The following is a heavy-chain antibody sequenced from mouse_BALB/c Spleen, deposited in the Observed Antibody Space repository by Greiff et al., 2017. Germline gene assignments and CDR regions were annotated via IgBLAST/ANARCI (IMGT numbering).Heavy chain of an antibody. CDR2: IDPANGNT. V-gene: IGHV14-3*02. Sequence: VQLKQSGAELVKPGASVKLSCTASGFNIKDTYMHWVKQRPEQGLEWIGRIDPANGNTKYDPKFQGKATITADTSSNTAYLQLSSLTSEDTAVYYCARGLYGSSPWFAYWGQGTLVTVSA. CDR1: GFNIKDTY. J-gene: IGHJ3*01. CDR3: ARGLYGSSPWFAY. D-gene: IGHD1-1*01.